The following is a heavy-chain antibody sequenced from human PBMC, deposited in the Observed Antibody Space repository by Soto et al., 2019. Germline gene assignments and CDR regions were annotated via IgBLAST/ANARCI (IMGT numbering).Heavy chain of an antibody. D-gene: IGHD3-16*01. CDR2: FTPYTGNT. J-gene: IGHJ6*02. CDR3: VMVDNYVTPTPQDV. Sequence: QVQLVQSGDEVKKPGASVKVSCKASGYIFVNYGIAWVRQAPGQGLEWLGWFTPYTGNTHSATKIQGRLTMTTDTSTSTAYLYLGSLTSDDSSVYYCVMVDNYVTPTPQDVWGQGTTVTVSS. V-gene: IGHV1-18*01. CDR1: GYIFVNYG.